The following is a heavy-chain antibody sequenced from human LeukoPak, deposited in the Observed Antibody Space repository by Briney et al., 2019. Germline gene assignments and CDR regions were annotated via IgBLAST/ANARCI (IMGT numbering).Heavy chain of an antibody. V-gene: IGHV4-39*07. CDR3: ARVYDYVWGSYRSYYFDY. CDR1: GGSISSSSYY. CDR2: IYYSGST. D-gene: IGHD3-16*02. J-gene: IGHJ4*02. Sequence: SETLSLTCTVSGGSISSSSYYWGWIRQPPGKGLEWIGSIYYSGSTYYNPSLKSRATISVDTSKNQFSLKLSSVTAADTAVYYCARVYDYVWGSYRSYYFDYWGQGTLVTVSS.